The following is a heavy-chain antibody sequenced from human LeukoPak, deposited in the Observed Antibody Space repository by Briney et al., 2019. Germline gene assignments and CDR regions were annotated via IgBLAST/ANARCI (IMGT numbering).Heavy chain of an antibody. CDR1: GFTFSSYA. V-gene: IGHV3-64*01. Sequence: GGSLRLSCAASGFTFSSYAMHWVRQAPGKGLEYVSAISSNGGSTYYANSVKGRFTISRDNSKNTLYLQMGSLRAEDMAVYYCARGAGNSDYWGQGTLVTVSS. CDR2: ISSNGGST. J-gene: IGHJ4*02. D-gene: IGHD1-26*01. CDR3: ARGAGNSDY.